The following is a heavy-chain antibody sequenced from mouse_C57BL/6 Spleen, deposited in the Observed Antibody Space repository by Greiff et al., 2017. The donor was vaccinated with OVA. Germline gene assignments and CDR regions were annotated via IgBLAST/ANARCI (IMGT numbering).Heavy chain of an antibody. D-gene: IGHD1-1*01. J-gene: IGHJ2*01. CDR3: ARGVYYYGSSSHYFDY. V-gene: IGHV1-67*01. CDR2: ISTYYGDA. CDR1: GYTFTDYA. Sequence: QVQLKESGPELVRPGVSVKISCKGSGYTFTDYAMHWVKQSHAKSLEWIGVISTYYGDASYNQKFKDKATMTVDKSSSTAYMELARLTSEDSAVYYCARGVYYYGSSSHYFDYWGQGTTLTVSS.